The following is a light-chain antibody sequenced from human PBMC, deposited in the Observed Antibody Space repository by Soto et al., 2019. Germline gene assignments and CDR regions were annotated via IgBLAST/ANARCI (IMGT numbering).Light chain of an antibody. CDR1: SSDVGDYNF. V-gene: IGLV2-11*01. CDR3: CSYAGRYTFYV. J-gene: IGLJ1*01. CDR2: DVT. Sequence: QSALTQPRSVSGSPGQSVTISCTGTSSDVGDYNFVSWYQQHPDKAPKLMIYDVTVRPSGVPDRFSGSKSGNTASLTISGFRAEDEADYYCCSYAGRYTFYVFGTGTKLTVL.